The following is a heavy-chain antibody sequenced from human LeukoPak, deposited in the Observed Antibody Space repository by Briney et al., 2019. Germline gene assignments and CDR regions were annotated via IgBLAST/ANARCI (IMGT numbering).Heavy chain of an antibody. CDR2: IYTSGST. J-gene: IGHJ5*02. CDR3: ARVWKYYYDSSGYDT. V-gene: IGHV4-61*02. Sequence: PSQTLSLTCTVSGGSISSGSYYWSWIRQPAGKGLEWIGRIYTSGSTNYNPSLKSRVTISVDTSKNQFSLKLSSVTAADTAVYYCARVWKYYYDSSGYDTWGLGTLVTVSS. D-gene: IGHD3-22*01. CDR1: GGSISSGSYY.